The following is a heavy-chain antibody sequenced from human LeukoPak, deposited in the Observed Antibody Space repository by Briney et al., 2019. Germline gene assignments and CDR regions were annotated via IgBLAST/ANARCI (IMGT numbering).Heavy chain of an antibody. Sequence: GGSLRLSCAASGFTFSSHSMNWVRQAPGKGLEWVSVIYSGGSAYYADSVKGRFTISRDNSKNTLYLQMNSLRAEDTALYYCHTKVRLDYWGQGTLVTVSS. CDR3: HTKVRLDY. CDR2: IYSGGSA. J-gene: IGHJ4*02. D-gene: IGHD4-11*01. CDR1: GFTFSSHS. V-gene: IGHV3-66*01.